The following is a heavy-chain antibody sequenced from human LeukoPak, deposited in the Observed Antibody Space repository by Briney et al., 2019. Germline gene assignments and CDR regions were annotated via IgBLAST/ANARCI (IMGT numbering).Heavy chain of an antibody. D-gene: IGHD3-3*01. CDR3: ERHGRFYYYYMDV. Sequence: PSETLSLPCDVSGFSISSGYHWGWIRPPPGKGLEWIGTIYHSGSTYYNPSLKSRVTISVDTSKNQFSLKLSSVTAADTAVYYCERHGRFYYYYMDVWGKGTTVTVSS. J-gene: IGHJ6*03. CDR2: IYHSGST. V-gene: IGHV4-38-2*01. CDR1: GFSISSGYH.